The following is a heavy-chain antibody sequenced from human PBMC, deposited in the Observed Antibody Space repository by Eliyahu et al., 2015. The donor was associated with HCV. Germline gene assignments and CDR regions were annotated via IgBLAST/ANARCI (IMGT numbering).Heavy chain of an antibody. J-gene: IGHJ4*02. CDR2: IYWDDDE. V-gene: IGHV2-5*02. CDR3: AHENRGTTPLDH. Sequence: IRQPPGKALEWLALIYWDDDERYSPSLKSRLTIRKDTSKNQVVLTMTNMDPVDTATYYCAHENRGTTPLDHWGQGTLVTVSS. D-gene: IGHD2-15*01.